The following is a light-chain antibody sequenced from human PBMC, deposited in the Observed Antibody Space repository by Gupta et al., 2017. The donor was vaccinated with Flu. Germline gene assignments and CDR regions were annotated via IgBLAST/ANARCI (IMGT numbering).Light chain of an antibody. CDR1: QSVSSSY. Sequence: DIVLTQSPCTLSLSPGERATLSCRASQSVSSSYLAWYQQKPGQAPRLLIYCASSRATGIPYRFSGSGSGTDFTLTISRLEPVDFAVYYCQQYGSSRTFGQGTKVEIK. CDR2: CAS. V-gene: IGKV3-20*01. J-gene: IGKJ1*01. CDR3: QQYGSSRT.